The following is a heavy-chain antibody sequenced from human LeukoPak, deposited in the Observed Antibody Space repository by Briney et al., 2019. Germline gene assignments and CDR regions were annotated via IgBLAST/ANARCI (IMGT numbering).Heavy chain of an antibody. D-gene: IGHD5-18*01. Sequence: SETLSLTCTVSDGSISSYYWSWIQQPPGKGLEWIGYIYYSGNTNDNPSLRSRVTISVDTSKNQISLKLTSVTAADTAVYYCAASPDVDTELEYWGQGTLVTVSS. V-gene: IGHV4-59*01. CDR2: IYYSGNT. CDR1: DGSISSYY. J-gene: IGHJ4*02. CDR3: AASPDVDTELEY.